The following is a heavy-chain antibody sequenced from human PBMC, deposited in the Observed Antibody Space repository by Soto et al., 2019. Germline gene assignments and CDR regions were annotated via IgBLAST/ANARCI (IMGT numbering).Heavy chain of an antibody. CDR3: ARGYTGYCSGGTCYWFDP. V-gene: IGHV3-21*01. CDR2: ISSSASHI. CDR1: GFSFSSYS. D-gene: IGHD2-15*01. Sequence: EVQLVESGGGLVKPRGSLSLSCAASGFSFSSYSMNWVRQAPGKGLEWVSSISSSASHINYADSVKGRFTISRDNAKKSLYLQMNSLRAEDTAVYYCARGYTGYCSGGTCYWFDPWGQGTLVTVSS. J-gene: IGHJ5*02.